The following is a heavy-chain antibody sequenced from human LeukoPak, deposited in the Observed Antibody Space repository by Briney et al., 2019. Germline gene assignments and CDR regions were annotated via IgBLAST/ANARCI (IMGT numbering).Heavy chain of an antibody. Sequence: SETLSLTCDVSGGSIDSTNWWNWVRQPPGKGLEWIGEIHHDGRINYNPSPKSRVTLSVDKSKNQFSLRLNSVTAADTAMYYCARSHDHLWGNYPDYWGQGTLVTVSS. CDR3: ARSHDHLWGNYPDY. J-gene: IGHJ4*02. D-gene: IGHD3-16*02. CDR2: IHHDGRI. CDR1: GGSIDSTNW. V-gene: IGHV4/OR15-8*01.